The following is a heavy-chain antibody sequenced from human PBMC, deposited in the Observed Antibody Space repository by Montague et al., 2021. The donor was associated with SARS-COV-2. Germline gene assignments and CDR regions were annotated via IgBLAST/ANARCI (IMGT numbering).Heavy chain of an antibody. J-gene: IGHJ4*02. D-gene: IGHD3-22*01. V-gene: IGHV3-23*03. CDR1: GFTFSSYA. CDR2: IYSGGSST. CDR3: AKKVFPYDSSGYLFDY. Sequence: SLRLSCAASGFTFSSYAMSWVRQAPGKGLEWVSFIYSGGSSTYYADSVKGRFTISRDNSKNTLYLQMNSLRAEDTAVYYCAKKVFPYDSSGYLFDYWGQGTLVTVSS.